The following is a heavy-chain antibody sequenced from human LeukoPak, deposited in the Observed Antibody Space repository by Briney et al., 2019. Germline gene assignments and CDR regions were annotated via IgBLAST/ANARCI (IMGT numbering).Heavy chain of an antibody. CDR1: GFTFSNAR. Sequence: PGGSLRLSCAASGFTFSNARMSWVRQAPGKGLEWVANISKNGSEKYYVDSVKGRFTISRDNAKNSLYLQMNSLRAEATAVYYCAASAVVTQLDYFDYWGQVALVTVSS. V-gene: IGHV3-7*01. D-gene: IGHD2-21*02. J-gene: IGHJ4*02. CDR2: ISKNGSEK. CDR3: AASAVVTQLDYFDY.